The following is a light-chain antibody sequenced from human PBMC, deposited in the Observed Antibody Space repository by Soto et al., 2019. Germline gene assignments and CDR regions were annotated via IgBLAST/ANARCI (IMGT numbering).Light chain of an antibody. CDR3: QQYGSSPQT. J-gene: IGKJ1*01. Sequence: EIVLTQSPGTLSLYPGAGATLSCRASQSVSSTYLAWYQQKAGQAPRLLIYGASSRATGIPDRFSGMESGTDFTLTISRLEPEDLAVYYGQQYGSSPQTFGQGTKVYIK. CDR2: GAS. CDR1: QSVSSTY. V-gene: IGKV3-20*01.